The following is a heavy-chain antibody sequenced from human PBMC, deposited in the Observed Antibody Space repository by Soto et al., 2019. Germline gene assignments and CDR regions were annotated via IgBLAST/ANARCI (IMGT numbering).Heavy chain of an antibody. V-gene: IGHV3-21*06. D-gene: IGHD3-22*01. Sequence: GGSLRLSCTVLGFTLTNENMNWVRQAPGKGLEWVSSISSRSTFINYADAVKGRFTISRDNNKGLGYLQMNSLRAEDTAVYYCARDPPLSMRVVVGVDDFWGQGTLVTVSS. CDR3: ARDPPLSMRVVVGVDDF. CDR1: GFTLTNEN. J-gene: IGHJ4*02. CDR2: ISSRSTFI.